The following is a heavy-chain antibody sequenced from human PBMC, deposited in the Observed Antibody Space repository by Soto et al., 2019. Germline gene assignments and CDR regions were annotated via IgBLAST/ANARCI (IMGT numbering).Heavy chain of an antibody. J-gene: IGHJ4*02. CDR3: ARGGGTRGWY. Sequence: QVQLQESGPGLVKPSETLSLTCTVSSDSIPNYYWSWIRQSPGKGLEWIGYIHDSGRSNYNPSLKGRVKISVDTSKKQFSLKLNSVTAADTAVYYCARGGGTRGWYWGQGTLVTVSS. CDR2: IHDSGRS. V-gene: IGHV4-59*01. CDR1: SDSIPNYY. D-gene: IGHD2-15*01.